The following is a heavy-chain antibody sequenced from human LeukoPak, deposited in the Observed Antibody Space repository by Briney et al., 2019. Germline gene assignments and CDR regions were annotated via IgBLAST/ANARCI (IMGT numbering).Heavy chain of an antibody. V-gene: IGHV4-30-4*08. CDR1: GGSISSGDYY. CDR2: IYYSGST. D-gene: IGHD1-26*01. J-gene: IGHJ3*02. CDR3: ARIVGAGDAFDI. Sequence: SQTLSLTCTVSGGSISSGDYYWSWIRQPPGKGLEWIGYIYYSGSTYYNPSLKSRVTIPVDTSKNQFSLKLSSVTAADTAVYYCARIVGAGDAFDIWGQGTMVTVSS.